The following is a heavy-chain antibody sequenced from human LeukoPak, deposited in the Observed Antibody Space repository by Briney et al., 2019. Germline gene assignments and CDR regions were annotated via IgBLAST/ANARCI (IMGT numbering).Heavy chain of an antibody. D-gene: IGHD6-13*01. Sequence: PGGSLGLSCAASGFTFSSYAMSWVRQAPGKGLEWVSAISGSGGSTYYADSVKGRFTISRDNSKNTLYLQMNSLRAEDTAVYYCAKDLSPAAGLCNWFDPWGQGTLVTVSS. CDR1: GFTFSSYA. CDR2: ISGSGGST. V-gene: IGHV3-23*01. J-gene: IGHJ5*02. CDR3: AKDLSPAAGLCNWFDP.